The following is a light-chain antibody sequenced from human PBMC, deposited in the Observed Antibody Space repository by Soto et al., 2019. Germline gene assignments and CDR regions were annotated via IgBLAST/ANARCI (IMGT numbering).Light chain of an antibody. CDR3: QQYNSSSVT. J-gene: IGKJ1*01. CDR2: KAS. CDR1: QSISNW. Sequence: DIQMTQSPSTLSASVGDRVTITCRAGQSISNWLAWYQQKPGKAPKLLIYKASSLESGVPSRFSGSGSGTDFTLTISSLQPDDFATYYCQQYNSSSVTFGQGTKVDIK. V-gene: IGKV1-5*03.